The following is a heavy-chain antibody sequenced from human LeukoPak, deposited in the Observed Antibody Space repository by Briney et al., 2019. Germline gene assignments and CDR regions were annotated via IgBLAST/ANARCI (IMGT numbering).Heavy chain of an antibody. CDR3: ARAEDQGRYFDWLPGFDP. CDR1: GGTFSSYV. V-gene: IGHV1-69*13. Sequence: SVKVSCKASGGTFSSYVINWVRQAPGQGLEWMGGILPIFGTSIYAQQFQGRVTITADESTNTAYMELNRQRSDDTATYYCARAEDQGRYFDWLPGFDPWGQGTLVTVSS. D-gene: IGHD3-9*01. J-gene: IGHJ5*02. CDR2: ILPIFGTS.